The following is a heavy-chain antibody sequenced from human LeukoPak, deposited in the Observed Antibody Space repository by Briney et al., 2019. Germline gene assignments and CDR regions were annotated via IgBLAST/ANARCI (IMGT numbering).Heavy chain of an antibody. D-gene: IGHD3-9*01. V-gene: IGHV4-34*01. J-gene: IGHJ3*02. CDR1: GGSFSGYY. CDR2: INHSGST. Sequence: KPSETLSLTCAVYGGSFSGYYWSWIRQPPGKGLEWIGEINHSGSTNYNPSLKSRVTISVDTSKNQFSLKLSSVTAADTAVYYCASSSVLRYFDWSPVNAFDIWGQGTVVTVSS. CDR3: ASSSVLRYFDWSPVNAFDI.